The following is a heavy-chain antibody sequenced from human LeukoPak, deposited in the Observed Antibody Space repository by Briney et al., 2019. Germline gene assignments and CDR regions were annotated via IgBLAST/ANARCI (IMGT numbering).Heavy chain of an antibody. D-gene: IGHD3-9*01. CDR1: GFTFSSYS. CDR2: ISSSSSYI. V-gene: IGHV3-21*01. J-gene: IGHJ4*02. CDR3: ARGQGDDILTGYVIPSDY. Sequence: GGSLRLSCAASGFTFSSYSMNWVRQAPGKGLEWVSSISSSSSYIYYADSVKGRFTISRDNAKNSLYLQMNSLRAEDTAVYYCARGQGDDILTGYVIPSDYWGQGTLVTVSS.